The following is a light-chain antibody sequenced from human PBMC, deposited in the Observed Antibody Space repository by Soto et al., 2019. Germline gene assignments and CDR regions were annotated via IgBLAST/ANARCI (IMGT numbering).Light chain of an antibody. V-gene: IGKV3-20*01. CDR3: LQYGSSGM. J-gene: IGKJ1*01. CDR1: QSVSNNY. CDR2: GAS. Sequence: EIVLTQSPGTLSLSPGERATLSCRASQSVSNNYLAWYQQKPGQAPGLLIYGASNRATGITDRFSGSGSGTDFTLTISRLEPEDFAVYYCLQYGSSGMFGKGTKGELK.